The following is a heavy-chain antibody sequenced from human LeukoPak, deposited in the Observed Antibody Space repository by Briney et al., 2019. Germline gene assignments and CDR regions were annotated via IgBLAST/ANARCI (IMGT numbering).Heavy chain of an antibody. V-gene: IGHV4-39*01. CDR3: ARGHVPSYCSSSSCYGWRAFDF. CDR1: GGSISSSTYY. CDR2: INQSGDT. J-gene: IGHJ3*01. Sequence: SETLSLTCTVSGGSISSSTYYWGWIRQPPGKGLEWIGEINQSGDTNYNPSLKSRLTISVDTSKNQFSLTLSSVTAADTAVYYCARGHVPSYCSSSSCYGWRAFDFWGQGTMVTVSS. D-gene: IGHD2-2*01.